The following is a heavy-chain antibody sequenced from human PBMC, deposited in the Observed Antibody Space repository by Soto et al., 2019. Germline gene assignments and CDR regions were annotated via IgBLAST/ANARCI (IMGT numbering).Heavy chain of an antibody. V-gene: IGHV3-33*01. Sequence: GGSLRLSCAASGFTFSSYGMHWVRQAPGKGLEWVAVIWYDGSNKYYADSVKGRFTISRDNSKNTLYLQMNSLRAEDTAVYYCARDLWYFGSCVDYWGQGTLVTVSS. CDR1: GFTFSSYG. CDR3: ARDLWYFGSCVDY. J-gene: IGHJ4*02. D-gene: IGHD3-9*01. CDR2: IWYDGSNK.